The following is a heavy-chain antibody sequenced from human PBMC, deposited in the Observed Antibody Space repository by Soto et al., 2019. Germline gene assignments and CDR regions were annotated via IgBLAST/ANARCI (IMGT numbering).Heavy chain of an antibody. Sequence: QVQLQESGPGLVKPSETLSLTCAVSGDAVSNDNYYWSWIRQRPVKGLEWIGYIYYSGTTNYNYYLNSRLSLTENMSKNQFSLKLASVTAADTAVYFCARSQRGRTAFTFDYWGQGDLVTVSS. CDR3: ARSQRGRTAFTFDY. D-gene: IGHD6-25*01. V-gene: IGHV4-61*01. CDR2: IYYSGTT. CDR1: GDAVSNDNYY. J-gene: IGHJ4*02.